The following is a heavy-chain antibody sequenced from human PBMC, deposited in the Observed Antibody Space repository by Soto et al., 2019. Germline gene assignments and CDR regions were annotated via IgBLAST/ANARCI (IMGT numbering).Heavy chain of an antibody. V-gene: IGHV4-30-2*01. CDR1: GGSISSGGYS. CDR3: ARGDVVVVAAFDY. Sequence: SETLSLTCAVSGGSISSGGYSWSWIRQPPGKGLEWIGYIYHSGSTYYNPSLKSRVTISVDRSKNQFSLKLSSVTAADTAVYYCARGDVVVVAAFDYWGQGTLVTAPQ. J-gene: IGHJ4*02. CDR2: IYHSGST. D-gene: IGHD2-15*01.